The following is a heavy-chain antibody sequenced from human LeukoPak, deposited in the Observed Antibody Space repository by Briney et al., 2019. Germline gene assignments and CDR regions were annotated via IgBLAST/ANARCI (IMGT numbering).Heavy chain of an antibody. CDR2: MNPNSGNT. CDR3: ASVRYGSGSYVFDY. J-gene: IGHJ4*02. Sequence: ASVTVSCKASGYTFTSYDINWVRQATGQGLEWMGWMNPNSGNTGYAQKFQGRVTMTRNTSISTAYMELSSLRSEDTAVYYCASVRYGSGSYVFDYWGQGTLVTVSS. CDR1: GYTFTSYD. V-gene: IGHV1-8*01. D-gene: IGHD3-10*01.